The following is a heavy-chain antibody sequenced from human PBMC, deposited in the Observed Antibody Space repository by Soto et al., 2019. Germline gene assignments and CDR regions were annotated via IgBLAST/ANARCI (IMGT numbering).Heavy chain of an antibody. CDR2: ISWNSGSI. J-gene: IGHJ5*01. CDR1: GFTFDDYA. CDR3: TKGPLYSSSSNWFDS. D-gene: IGHD6-13*01. V-gene: IGHV3-9*01. Sequence: GGSLRLSCAASGFTFDDYAMHWVRQAPGKGLEWVSGISWNSGSIAYADSVKGRFTISRDNAKKSLYLQMNSLRAEDTALYYCTKGPLYSSSSNWFDSWGQGTLVTVSS.